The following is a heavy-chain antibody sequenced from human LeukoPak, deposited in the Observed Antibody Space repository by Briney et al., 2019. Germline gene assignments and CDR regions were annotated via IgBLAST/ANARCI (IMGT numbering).Heavy chain of an antibody. V-gene: IGHV4-59*01. CDR1: GGSISSYY. J-gene: IGHJ3*02. CDR2: IYYSGST. Sequence: SETLSLTCTVSGGSISSYYWSWIRQPPGKGLEWIGYIYYSGSTNHNPSLKSRVTISVDTSKNQFSLKLSSVTAADTAVYYCARDLTMARGGDAFDIWGQGTMVTVSS. CDR3: ARDLTMARGGDAFDI. D-gene: IGHD3-10*01.